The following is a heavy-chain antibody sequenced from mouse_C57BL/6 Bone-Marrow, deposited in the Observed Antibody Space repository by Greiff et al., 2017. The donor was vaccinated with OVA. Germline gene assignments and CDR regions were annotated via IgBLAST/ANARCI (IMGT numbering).Heavy chain of an antibody. Sequence: EVQLQQSGAELVRPGASVKLSCTASGFNIKDDYMHWVKQRPEQGLEWIGWIDPENGDTEYASKFQGKATITADTSSNTAYLQLSCLTSEDTAVYYCTKGEAWFAYWGQGTLVTVSA. CDR3: TKGEAWFAY. CDR2: IDPENGDT. V-gene: IGHV14-4*01. CDR1: GFNIKDDY. D-gene: IGHD2-13*01. J-gene: IGHJ3*01.